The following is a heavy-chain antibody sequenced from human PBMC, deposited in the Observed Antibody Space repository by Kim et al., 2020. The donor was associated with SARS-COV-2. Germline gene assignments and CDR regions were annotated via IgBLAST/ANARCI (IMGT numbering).Heavy chain of an antibody. V-gene: IGHV3-33*01. Sequence: GGSLRLSCAASGFTFSSYGMHWVRQAPGKGLEWLAVIWYDGSNKYYADSVKGRFTISRDNSKNTLYLQMNSLRAEDTAVYYCARGGLDALYYFDYWGQGTLVTVSS. D-gene: IGHD1-1*01. J-gene: IGHJ4*02. CDR3: ARGGLDALYYFDY. CDR1: GFTFSSYG. CDR2: IWYDGSNK.